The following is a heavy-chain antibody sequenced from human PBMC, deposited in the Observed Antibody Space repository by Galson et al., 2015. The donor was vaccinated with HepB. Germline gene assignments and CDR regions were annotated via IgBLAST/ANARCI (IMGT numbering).Heavy chain of an antibody. V-gene: IGHV3-74*01. D-gene: IGHD6-25*01. J-gene: IGHJ4*02. CDR2: INGDGSRT. Sequence: SLRLSCAASGFTFSSHWMHWVRQGPGKGLVWVSRINGDGSRTSYADSVKGRFTISRDNAKNTLYLQMNSLRADDTALYYCTRGGEAAREYWGPVTLVTVSP. CDR3: TRGGEAAREY. CDR1: GFTFSSHW.